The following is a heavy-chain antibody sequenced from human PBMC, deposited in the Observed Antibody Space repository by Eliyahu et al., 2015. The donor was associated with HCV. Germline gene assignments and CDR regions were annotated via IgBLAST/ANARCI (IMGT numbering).Heavy chain of an antibody. CDR1: GDSIRGSDYY. D-gene: IGHD2-15*01. Sequence: QLQLQESGPGLVKPSETLSLTCXVSGDSIRGSDYYWGWIRQPPGKGLEWIGGIYYSGITYYNPSLKSRVSISVDTPKNQFSLKLSSVTAADTAAYYCARAKAATGLGHYFDYWGQGPLVTVSS. J-gene: IGHJ4*02. V-gene: IGHV4-39*07. CDR2: IYYSGIT. CDR3: ARAKAATGLGHYFDY.